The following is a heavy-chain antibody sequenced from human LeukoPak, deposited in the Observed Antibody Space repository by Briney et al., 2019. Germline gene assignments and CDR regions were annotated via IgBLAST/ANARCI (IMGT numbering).Heavy chain of an antibody. Sequence: GGSLRLSCGASGFIFCSYAMIWVREAPGEAREWVSAFSGSDCTIYCADCVKRMFTISRDNSKNTLYLQMNRLRAEETAVYYCAKLLAAAGKAGDAFDFWGQGTMVTVSS. J-gene: IGHJ3*01. CDR2: FSGSDCTI. CDR3: AKLLAAAGKAGDAFDF. V-gene: IGHV3-23*01. D-gene: IGHD6-13*01. CDR1: GFIFCSYA.